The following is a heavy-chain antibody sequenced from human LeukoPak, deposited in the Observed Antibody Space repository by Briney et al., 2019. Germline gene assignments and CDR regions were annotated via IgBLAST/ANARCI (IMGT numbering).Heavy chain of an antibody. Sequence: AASVKVSCKASGGTFSSYAISWVRQAPGQGLEWMGGIIPIFGTANYAEKFQGRVPITTDESTSTAYMELRSLRADDTAMYYCARGLGYCSGGSCYLDGYFDYWGQGTLVTVSS. D-gene: IGHD2-15*01. J-gene: IGHJ4*02. CDR3: ARGLGYCSGGSCYLDGYFDY. CDR1: GGTFSSYA. CDR2: IIPIFGTA. V-gene: IGHV1-69*05.